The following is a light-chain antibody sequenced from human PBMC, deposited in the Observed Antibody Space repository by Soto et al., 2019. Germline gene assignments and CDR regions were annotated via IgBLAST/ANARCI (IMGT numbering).Light chain of an antibody. J-gene: IGLJ1*01. V-gene: IGLV2-14*01. CDR2: DVS. Sequence: QSALTQPASVSGSPGQSSTISCTGTSSDVGGYKYVSWYQHHPGKGPKLMLYDVSNRPSGVSNRFSGSKSGNTASLTISGLQAEDEADYYCSSYTSSTTYVFGTGTQLTVL. CDR3: SSYTSSTTYV. CDR1: SSDVGGYKY.